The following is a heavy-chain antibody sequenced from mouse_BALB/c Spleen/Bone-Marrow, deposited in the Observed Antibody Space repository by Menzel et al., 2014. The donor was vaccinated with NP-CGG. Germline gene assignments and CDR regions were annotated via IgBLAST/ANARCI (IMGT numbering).Heavy chain of an antibody. Sequence: QVQLQQSGAELVKPGAPVKLSCKASGYTFTDYIIHWVKQRSGQGLEWIGLFYPGSGSVDYNEKFRDKATLTADNSSSTVYMELSRLTSEDSAVYSCARHSLNYGTNFDYWGQGTTLTVSS. J-gene: IGHJ2*01. CDR3: ARHSLNYGTNFDY. CDR1: GYTFTDYI. V-gene: IGHV1-62-2*01. CDR2: FYPGSGSV. D-gene: IGHD1-1*01.